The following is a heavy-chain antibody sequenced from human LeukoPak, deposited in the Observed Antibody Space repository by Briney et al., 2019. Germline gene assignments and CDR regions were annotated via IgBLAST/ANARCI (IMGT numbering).Heavy chain of an antibody. V-gene: IGHV3-33*01. J-gene: IGHJ4*02. CDR1: GFTFSSYG. Sequence: PGGSLRLSCATSGFTFSSYGMNWVRQAPGKGLEWVAAIWPDGSYKYYADSVKGRFTISRDNSKNTVYLQMNTLRDEDTAVYYCARRLCTRSDHLQVGGQGTLVTVSS. CDR3: ARRLCTRSDHLQV. CDR2: IWPDGSYK. D-gene: IGHD2-8*01.